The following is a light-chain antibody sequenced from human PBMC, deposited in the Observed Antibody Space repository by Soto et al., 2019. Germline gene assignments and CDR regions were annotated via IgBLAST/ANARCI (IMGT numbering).Light chain of an antibody. CDR3: KHYNSYSEA. CDR2: DAY. J-gene: IGKJ1*01. V-gene: IGKV1-5*01. CDR1: QSISSW. Sequence: DIQMTQSPSTLSASVGDRVTITCRASQSISSWLAWYQQKPGKAPKLLIYDAYSLESGVPSRFSGSGSGTEFTLTIRSLQPDDFATYYCKHYNSYSEAFGQGTKVDIK.